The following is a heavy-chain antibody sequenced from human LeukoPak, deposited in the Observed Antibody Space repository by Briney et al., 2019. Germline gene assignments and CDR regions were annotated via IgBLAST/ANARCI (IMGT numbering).Heavy chain of an antibody. Sequence: GGSLRLSCAASGFTFSDYYMSWIRQAGGKGVEGVSDISRSGNTIYYADSVKGRFTITRDYANNSLFLQKNRLRAENTAVYYCASRDVEDPANYWGQGTLVTVSS. V-gene: IGHV3-11*01. D-gene: IGHD5-24*01. CDR1: GFTFSDYY. J-gene: IGHJ4*02. CDR3: ASRDVEDPANY. CDR2: ISRSGNTI.